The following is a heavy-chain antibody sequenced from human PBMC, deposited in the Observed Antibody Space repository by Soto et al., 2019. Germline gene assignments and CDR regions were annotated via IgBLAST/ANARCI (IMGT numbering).Heavy chain of an antibody. CDR2: VNPSGGHT. J-gene: IGHJ4*02. Sequence: QVQLMQSGAEVKKPGASVKVSCKASGDTFTDYYIHWVRQAPGQGLEWMGTVNPSGGHTTYAQHFPGWGSMTRDTPPSPLYMELSSLTSDDTAIYYCAGGGPVVVVTAALDYWGQGTLVTVSS. V-gene: IGHV1-46*01. CDR1: GDTFTDYY. D-gene: IGHD2-21*02. CDR3: AGGGPVVVVTAALDY.